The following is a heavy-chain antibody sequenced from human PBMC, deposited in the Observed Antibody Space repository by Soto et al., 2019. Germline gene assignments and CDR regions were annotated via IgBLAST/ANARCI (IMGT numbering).Heavy chain of an antibody. D-gene: IGHD3-10*01. CDR2: INHSGST. Sequence: SETLSLTCAVYGGSFSGYCWSWICQPPGKGLEWIGEINHSGSTNYNPSLKSRVTISVDTSKNQFSLKLSSVTAADTAVYYCARQGVWFGEFPFDYWGLGTLVTVSS. V-gene: IGHV4-34*01. CDR3: ARQGVWFGEFPFDY. CDR1: GGSFSGYC. J-gene: IGHJ4*02.